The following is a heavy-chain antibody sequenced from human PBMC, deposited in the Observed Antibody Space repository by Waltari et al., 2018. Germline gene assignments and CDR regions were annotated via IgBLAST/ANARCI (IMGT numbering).Heavy chain of an antibody. CDR1: GYSIRSGYY. D-gene: IGHD3-3*01. Sequence: QVQLQESGPGLVKPSETLSLTCAVSGYSIRSGYYWGWIRQPPGKGLGWIGSIYHSGSTYYNPSLKSRVTISVDTSKNQFSLKLSSVTAADTAVYYCARQEPYYDFWSGYPRQYYMDVWGKGTTVTVSS. J-gene: IGHJ6*03. CDR2: IYHSGST. CDR3: ARQEPYYDFWSGYPRQYYMDV. V-gene: IGHV4-38-2*01.